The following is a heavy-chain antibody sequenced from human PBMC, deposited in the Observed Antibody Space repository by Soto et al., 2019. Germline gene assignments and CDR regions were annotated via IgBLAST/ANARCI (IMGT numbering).Heavy chain of an antibody. D-gene: IGHD3-10*01. CDR3: ARDLEGSGSYPYYYGMDV. Sequence: LSLTCAVSGGSTSSYYWSWIRQPPGKGLEWIGYIYYSGSTNYNPSLKSRVTISVDTSKNQFSLKLSSVTAADTAVYYCARDLEGSGSYPYYYGMDVWGQGTTVTVSS. V-gene: IGHV4-59*01. CDR1: GGSTSSYY. J-gene: IGHJ6*02. CDR2: IYYSGST.